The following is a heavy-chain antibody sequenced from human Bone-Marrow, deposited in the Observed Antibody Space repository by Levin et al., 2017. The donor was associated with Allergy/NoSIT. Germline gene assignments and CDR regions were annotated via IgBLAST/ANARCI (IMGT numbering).Heavy chain of an antibody. CDR3: ARSWVAARLLDY. Sequence: GGSLRLSCKASGGTFSSYAISWVRQAPGQGLEWMGGIIPIFGTANYAQKFQGRVTITADESTSTAYMELSSLRSEDTAVYYCARSWVAARLLDYWGQGTLVTVSS. J-gene: IGHJ4*02. V-gene: IGHV1-69*01. D-gene: IGHD2-15*01. CDR2: IIPIFGTA. CDR1: GGTFSSYA.